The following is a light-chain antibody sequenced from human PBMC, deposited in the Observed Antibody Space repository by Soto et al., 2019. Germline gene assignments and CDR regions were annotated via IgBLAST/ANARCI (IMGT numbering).Light chain of an antibody. J-gene: IGLJ1*01. CDR3: QVWDSSSEQYV. CDR1: NIRSKS. Sequence: SYELTQPPSVSVAPGNTARITCGGNNIRSKSVHWYQQKPGQAPVQVIYYDRDRPSGIPERFSGSNSGNTATLTISWVEAGDEADYYCQVWDSSSEQYVFGTGTKVTVL. CDR2: YDR. V-gene: IGLV3-21*04.